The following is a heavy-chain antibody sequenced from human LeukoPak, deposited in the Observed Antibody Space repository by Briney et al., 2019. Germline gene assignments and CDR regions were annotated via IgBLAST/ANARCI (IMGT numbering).Heavy chain of an antibody. CDR1: GYSFTSYW. Sequence: GESLRISCKGSGYSFTSYWIGWVRQMPGKGLEWMGIIYPGDSDTRYSPSFQGQVTISAGKSISTAYLQWSSLKASDTAMYYCARAPGLSGKWFDPWGQGTLVTVSS. CDR3: ARAPGLSGKWFDP. CDR2: IYPGDSDT. V-gene: IGHV5-51*01. D-gene: IGHD3-10*01. J-gene: IGHJ5*02.